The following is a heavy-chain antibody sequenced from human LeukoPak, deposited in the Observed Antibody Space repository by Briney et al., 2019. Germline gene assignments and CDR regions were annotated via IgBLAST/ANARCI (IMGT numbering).Heavy chain of an antibody. Sequence: SETLSLTCAVSVYSISSGHYWGWSRQPPGKGLEWIGSIHHSGRTHHNSPLNSRVTISVDTSKNQFSLRLSSVTAADTAVYYCTRHTYFYDSPGAYYFDYWGQGTLVTVSS. V-gene: IGHV4-38-2*01. J-gene: IGHJ4*02. D-gene: IGHD3-22*01. CDR2: IHHSGRT. CDR3: TRHTYFYDSPGAYYFDY. CDR1: VYSISSGHY.